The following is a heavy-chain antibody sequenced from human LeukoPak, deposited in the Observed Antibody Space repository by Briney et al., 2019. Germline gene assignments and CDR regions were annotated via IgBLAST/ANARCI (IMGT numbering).Heavy chain of an antibody. CDR1: GFTFNSYG. J-gene: IGHJ6*03. D-gene: IGHD5-24*01. V-gene: IGHV3-30*02. Sequence: QTGGSVTCSCAASGFTFNSYGMHWVRQAPGKGLEWVAFIRYDGSYEYYGDSVKGRFTISRDNSKTTLYLQMNSLRSEDTAVYYCAKDGGLHLYYYYNYMDIWGKGTTVTVSS. CDR2: IRYDGSYE. CDR3: AKDGGLHLYYYYNYMDI.